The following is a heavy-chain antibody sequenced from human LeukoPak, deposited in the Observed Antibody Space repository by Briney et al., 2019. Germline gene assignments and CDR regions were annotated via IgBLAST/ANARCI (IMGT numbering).Heavy chain of an antibody. V-gene: IGHV3-23*01. J-gene: IGHJ4*02. CDR1: GFTFSNYG. D-gene: IGHD6-13*01. Sequence: GGSLRLSCAASGFTFSNYGIAWVRQPPGKGLEWVSSITGSGSKTYYADSVKGRFTISRDNSKNTLYLQMNSLRAEDTAMYYCARVPSIAAVGIRLDYWGQGTLVTVSS. CDR2: ITGSGSKT. CDR3: ARVPSIAAVGIRLDY.